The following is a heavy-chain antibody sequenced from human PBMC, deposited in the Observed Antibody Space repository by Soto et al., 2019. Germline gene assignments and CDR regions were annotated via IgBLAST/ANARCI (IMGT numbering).Heavy chain of an antibody. CDR1: GYTFTSSG. D-gene: IGHD2-2*02. Sequence: ASVKVSGKASGYTFTSSGISWVRQAPGQGLEWMGWISAYNGNTNYAQKLQGRVTMTTDTSTSTAYMELRSLRSDDTAVYYCARDRDIVVVPAAISNYYYGMDVWGQGTTVTVSS. CDR3: ARDRDIVVVPAAISNYYYGMDV. CDR2: ISAYNGNT. V-gene: IGHV1-18*04. J-gene: IGHJ6*02.